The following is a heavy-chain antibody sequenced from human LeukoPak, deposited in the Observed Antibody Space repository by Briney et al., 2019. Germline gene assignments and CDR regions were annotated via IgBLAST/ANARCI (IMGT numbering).Heavy chain of an antibody. V-gene: IGHV3-30*03. Sequence: GGSLRLSCAASGFTFSSYGMHWVRQAPGKGLEWVAVISYDGSNKYYADSVKGRFTISRDNSKNTLYLQMNSLRAEDTAVYYCALAPPRSYPGAEYFQHWGQGTLVTVSS. D-gene: IGHD1-26*01. CDR3: ALAPPRSYPGAEYFQH. CDR1: GFTFSSYG. J-gene: IGHJ1*01. CDR2: ISYDGSNK.